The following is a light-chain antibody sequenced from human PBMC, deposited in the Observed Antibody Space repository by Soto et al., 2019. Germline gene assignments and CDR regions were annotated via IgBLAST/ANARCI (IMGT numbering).Light chain of an antibody. V-gene: IGKV1-39*01. J-gene: IGKJ3*01. Sequence: DIQMTQSPSSLSASVGDRVTITCRASQSMNSCLNWYQQRPGKAPKLLIYAASNFQSGVSSRFSGSAARTVLTLTIDSLQPEDVATYLCQQSHRIPVTFGPGPKVDIK. CDR1: QSMNSC. CDR3: QQSHRIPVT. CDR2: AAS.